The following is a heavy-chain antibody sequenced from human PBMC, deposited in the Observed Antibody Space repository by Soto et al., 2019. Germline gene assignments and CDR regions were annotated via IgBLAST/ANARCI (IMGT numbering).Heavy chain of an antibody. J-gene: IGHJ6*03. V-gene: IGHV4-39*01. Sequence: ETLSLTCTVSGGSISSSSYYWGWIRQPPGKGLEWIGSIYYSGSTYYNPSLKSRVTISVDTSKNQFSLKLSSVTAADTAVYYCARQIGSSSSLYYYYMDVWGKGTTVTVSS. CDR2: IYYSGST. CDR1: GGSISSSSYY. D-gene: IGHD6-6*01. CDR3: ARQIGSSSSLYYYYMDV.